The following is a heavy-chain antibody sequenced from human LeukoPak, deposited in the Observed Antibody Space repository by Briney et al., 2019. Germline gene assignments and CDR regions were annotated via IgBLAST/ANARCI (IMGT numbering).Heavy chain of an antibody. J-gene: IGHJ4*02. Sequence: SETLSLTCTVSGFSISTSYWSWIRQPPGKGLEWIGYIYYSGSTNYNPSLKIRVTISVDTSKKQFSLNLRPVTAAATAVYYCAREIDCCGGSCHEYWGQGMLVTVSS. V-gene: IGHV4-59*01. CDR2: IYYSGST. CDR1: GFSISTSY. CDR3: AREIDCCGGSCHEY. D-gene: IGHD2-15*01.